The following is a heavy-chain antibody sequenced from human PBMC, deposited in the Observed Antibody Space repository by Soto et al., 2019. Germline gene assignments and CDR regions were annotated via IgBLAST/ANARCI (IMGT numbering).Heavy chain of an antibody. D-gene: IGHD3-22*01. CDR3: ARDQDPYYYDSSGSGGSP. CDR1: GYSYTSYG. Sequence: TSVKVSCEASGYSYTSYGISWVRQAPGQGLEWMGWISAYNGNTNYAQKLQGRVTMTTDTSTSTAYMELRSLRSDDTAVYYCARDQDPYYYDSSGSGGSPWGQGTLVTVSS. J-gene: IGHJ5*02. V-gene: IGHV1-18*01. CDR2: ISAYNGNT.